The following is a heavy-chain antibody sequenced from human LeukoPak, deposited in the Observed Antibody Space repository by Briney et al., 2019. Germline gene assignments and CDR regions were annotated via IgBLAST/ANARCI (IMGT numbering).Heavy chain of an antibody. CDR1: GGSVSSGSYY. J-gene: IGHJ2*01. CDR2: IYYTGST. V-gene: IGHV4-61*01. CDR3: ARYLAAGYFDL. Sequence: RPSETLSLTCTVSGGSVSSGSYYWSWIRQPPGKGLEWISYIYYTGSTNYNPSLKNRVNISVDTSNNQCSLKLSSVTGADTAVYYCARYLAAGYFDLWGRGTLVTVSS. D-gene: IGHD6-25*01.